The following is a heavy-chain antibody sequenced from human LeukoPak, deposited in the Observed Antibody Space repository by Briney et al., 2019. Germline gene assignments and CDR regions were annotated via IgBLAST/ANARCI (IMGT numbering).Heavy chain of an antibody. CDR1: GYTLTELS. D-gene: IGHD1-26*01. J-gene: IGHJ4*02. Sequence: ASVKVSCKVSGYTLTELSMHWVRQAPGKGHEWMGGFDPEDGETIYAQKFQGRVTMTEDTSTDTAYMELSSLRSEDTAVYYCATGIIVGATTLNDYWGQGTLVTVSS. CDR2: FDPEDGET. CDR3: ATGIIVGATTLNDY. V-gene: IGHV1-24*01.